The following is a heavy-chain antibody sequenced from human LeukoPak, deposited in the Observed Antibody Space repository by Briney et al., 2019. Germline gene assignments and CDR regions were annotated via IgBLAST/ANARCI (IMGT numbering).Heavy chain of an antibody. D-gene: IGHD4-23*01. Sequence: GGSLRLSCAASKFTFRNYWMSWVRQAPGKGLEWVGRIKSKRDGETTDYAALVKSRFSISRDDSKNTVYLQMNSLRTEDTAVYYCTSLVGSPTYWGQGTLVAVSS. CDR2: IKSKRDGETT. CDR3: TSLVGSPTY. J-gene: IGHJ4*02. CDR1: KFTFRNYW. V-gene: IGHV3-15*01.